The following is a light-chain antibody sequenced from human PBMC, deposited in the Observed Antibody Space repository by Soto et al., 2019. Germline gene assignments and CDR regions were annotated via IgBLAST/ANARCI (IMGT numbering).Light chain of an antibody. Sequence: EVVMTQSPGTLSVSPGERATLSCRASQNVGSRLAWYQQKPGQAPRLLIYSTSTRATGIPARFSGSGSGTEFPLTISSLQSEDFALYYCQQYSNWPPYTFGQGTKLEIK. CDR2: STS. CDR1: QNVGSR. V-gene: IGKV3-15*01. J-gene: IGKJ2*01. CDR3: QQYSNWPPYT.